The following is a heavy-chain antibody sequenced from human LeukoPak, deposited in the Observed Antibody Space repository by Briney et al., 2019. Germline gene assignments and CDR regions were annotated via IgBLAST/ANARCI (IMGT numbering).Heavy chain of an antibody. CDR3: ARTTEAHSWQTRYYSYSMDV. V-gene: IGHV4-59*01. CDR1: GGSISNYY. CDR2: IYYSWST. J-gene: IGHJ6*03. D-gene: IGHD6-13*01. Sequence: SETLSLTCTFSGGSISNYYWSWIRQPPGKGREGMGYIYYSWSTNYNPPLKSRVTISVDTSKNQFSLKVSSVTAADTAVYYCARTTEAHSWQTRYYSYSMDVWGKGTTVTVSS.